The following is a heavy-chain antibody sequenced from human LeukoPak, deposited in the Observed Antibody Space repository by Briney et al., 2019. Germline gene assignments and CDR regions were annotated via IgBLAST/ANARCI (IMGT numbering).Heavy chain of an antibody. J-gene: IGHJ4*02. V-gene: IGHV5-51*01. Sequence: GASLKISFQGSGFRFISYWIGGVRPMPGKGLEWMGIIYPGDSDTKYSPSFQGQVTISADKSISTAYLQWNNLKAPHTALYYCAGHWPEYSSSSHPAVYWGQGTLVIVSS. CDR2: IYPGDSDT. D-gene: IGHD6-6*01. CDR1: GFRFISYW. CDR3: AGHWPEYSSSSHPAVY.